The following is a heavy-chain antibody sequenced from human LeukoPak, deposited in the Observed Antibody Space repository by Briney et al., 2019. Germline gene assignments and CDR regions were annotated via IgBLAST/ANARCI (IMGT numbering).Heavy chain of an antibody. CDR3: ARHAGGYFDY. V-gene: IGHV4-39*01. J-gene: IGHJ4*02. CDR1: GVSISSSSYY. Sequence: SETLSLTCTVSGVSISSSSYYWGWIRQPPGKGLEWIGSIYYSGSTYYNPSLKSRVTISVDTSKNQFSLKLSSVTAADTAVYYCARHAGGYFDYWGQGTLVTVSS. CDR2: IYYSGST.